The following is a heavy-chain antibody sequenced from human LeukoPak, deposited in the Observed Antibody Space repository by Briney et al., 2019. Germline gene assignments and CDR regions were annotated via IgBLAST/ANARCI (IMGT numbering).Heavy chain of an antibody. CDR3: ASTLVVVITGADAFDI. J-gene: IGHJ3*02. CDR2: IYYSGST. CDR1: GGSISSSSYY. D-gene: IGHD3-22*01. Sequence: SETLSLTCTVSGGSISSSSYYWGWIRQPPGKGLEWIGSIYYSGSTYYNPSLKSRVTMSVDTSKNQFSLKLSSVTAADTAVYYCASTLVVVITGADAFDIWGQGTMVTVSS. V-gene: IGHV4-39*01.